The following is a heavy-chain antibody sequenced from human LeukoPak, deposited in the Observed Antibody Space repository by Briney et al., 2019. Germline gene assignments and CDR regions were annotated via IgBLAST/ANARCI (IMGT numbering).Heavy chain of an antibody. D-gene: IGHD2-2*02. Sequence: ASVKVSCKASGYTFTSYYMHWVRQAPGQGLEWMGIINPSGGSTSYAQKFQGRVTMTRDTSTSTVYMELSSLRSEDTAVYYCATSLYPRRSWDIWGQGTMVTVSS. V-gene: IGHV1-46*01. J-gene: IGHJ3*02. CDR1: GYTFTSYY. CDR3: ATSLYPRRSWDI. CDR2: INPSGGST.